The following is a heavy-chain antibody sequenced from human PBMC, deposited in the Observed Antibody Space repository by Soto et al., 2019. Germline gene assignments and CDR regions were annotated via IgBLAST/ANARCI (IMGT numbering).Heavy chain of an antibody. Sequence: QVQLRQSGPGLVKPSGTLSLSCAVSGGSISSTNWWSWVRQSPGKGLEWIGEIYHSGSTTYNPSLRGRVTMSVDKSNKQFSLQLSYVTAADTALYYSATLPPRIELAVLPIPTWGQGTLVTVSA. J-gene: IGHJ5*02. V-gene: IGHV4-4*02. D-gene: IGHD2-8*02. CDR3: ATLPPRIELAVLPIPT. CDR2: IYHSGST. CDR1: GGSISSTNW.